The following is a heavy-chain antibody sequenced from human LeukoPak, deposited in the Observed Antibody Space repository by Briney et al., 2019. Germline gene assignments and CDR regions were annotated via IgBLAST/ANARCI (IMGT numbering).Heavy chain of an antibody. J-gene: IGHJ4*02. V-gene: IGHV3-15*01. CDR3: TTCTWIQLWRYGDY. D-gene: IGHD5-18*01. CDR1: GFTFSNAW. CDR2: IKSKTDGGTT. Sequence: GGSLRLSCAASGFTFSNAWMSWVRQAPGKGLEWVGRIKSKTDGGTTDYAAPVKGRFTISRDDSKNTLYLQMNSLKTEDTAVYYCTTCTWIQLWRYGDYWGQGTLVTVSS.